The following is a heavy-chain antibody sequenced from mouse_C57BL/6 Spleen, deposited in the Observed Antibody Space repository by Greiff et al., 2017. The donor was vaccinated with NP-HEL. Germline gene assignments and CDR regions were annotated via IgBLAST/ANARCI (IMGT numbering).Heavy chain of an antibody. Sequence: EVQLQQSGGDLVKPGGSLKLSCAASGFTFSSYGMSWVRQTPDKRLEWVATISSGGSYTYYPDRVKGRFTISRDNAKNTLYLQMSSLKSEDTAMYYCARHRVKDGYYYAMDYWGQGTSVTVSS. CDR2: ISSGGSYT. CDR1: GFTFSSYG. V-gene: IGHV5-6*01. D-gene: IGHD2-3*01. CDR3: ARHRVKDGYYYAMDY. J-gene: IGHJ4*01.